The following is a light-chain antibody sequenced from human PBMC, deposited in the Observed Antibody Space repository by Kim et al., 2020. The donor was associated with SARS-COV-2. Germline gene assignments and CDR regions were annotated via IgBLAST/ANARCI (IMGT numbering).Light chain of an antibody. CDR1: QSISAW. CDR3: QQYKTSPWT. V-gene: IGKV1-5*01. J-gene: IGKJ1*01. CDR2: DAS. Sequence: DIQMTQSPSTLSASVGDRVTITCRASQSISAWLAWYQQKPGKAPSLLIYDASSLQSGVPSRFSASGYGTLFTLTITGLQPDDFAAYYCQQYKTSPWTFGQGTKVDIK.